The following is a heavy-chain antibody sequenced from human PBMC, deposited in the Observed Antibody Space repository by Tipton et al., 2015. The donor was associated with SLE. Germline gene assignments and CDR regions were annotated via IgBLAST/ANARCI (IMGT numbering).Heavy chain of an antibody. D-gene: IGHD5-12*01. Sequence: TLSLTCTVSGGSISSYYWGWILQPPGKGLEWIGYIYYSGSTNYNPSLKSRVIISVDTSKNQFSLKLSSVTAADTAVYYWGRHRGYGSDAFDIWGQGTMVTVSS. CDR1: GGSISSYY. J-gene: IGHJ3*02. V-gene: IGHV4-59*01. CDR3: GRHRGYGSDAFDI. CDR2: IYYSGST.